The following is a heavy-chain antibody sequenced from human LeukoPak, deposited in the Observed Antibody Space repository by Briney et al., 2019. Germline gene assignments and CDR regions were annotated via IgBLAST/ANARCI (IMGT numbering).Heavy chain of an antibody. D-gene: IGHD3-22*01. CDR1: GASISSSY. CDR3: VRGNYDNRGYSNAFDI. CDR2: IYYNGNT. J-gene: IGHJ3*02. Sequence: PSETLSLTCTVSGASISSSYWSWIRQPRRKRLEWIGYIYYNGNTNSNPSLKSRVTISADTSKNQFSPRLSSVTAADSAVYYCVRGNYDNRGYSNAFDIWGQGAMVTVSS. V-gene: IGHV4-59*01.